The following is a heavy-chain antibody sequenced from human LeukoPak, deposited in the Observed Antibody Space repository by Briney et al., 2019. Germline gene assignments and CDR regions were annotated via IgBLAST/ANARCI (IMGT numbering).Heavy chain of an antibody. CDR3: ARDRGAIGTYYFDY. CDR2: IKPDSGGT. J-gene: IGHJ4*02. V-gene: IGHV1-2*02. Sequence: ASVKVSCKASGYIFSDYYMHWVRQAPGQGLEWMGWIKPDSGGTDYEQKFQGRVTMTRDTSISTAYMELSRLRSDDTAVYYCARDRGAIGTYYFDYWGQGTLVTVSS. D-gene: IGHD3-10*01. CDR1: GYIFSDYY.